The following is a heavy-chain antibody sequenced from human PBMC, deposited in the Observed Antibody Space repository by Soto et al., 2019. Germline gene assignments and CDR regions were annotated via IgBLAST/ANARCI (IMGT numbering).Heavy chain of an antibody. CDR1: GFTFSSYA. J-gene: IGHJ4*02. CDR2: ISYDGSNK. CDR3: AKRRGEGYFDY. D-gene: IGHD3-16*01. V-gene: IGHV3-30-3*02. Sequence: QVQLVESGGGVVQPGRSLRLSCAASGFTFSSYAMHWVRQAPGKGLEWVAVISYDGSNKYYADSVKGRFTISRDNSKNTMFLQMNSLRAEDTAVYYCAKRRGEGYFDYWGRGTLVTVSS.